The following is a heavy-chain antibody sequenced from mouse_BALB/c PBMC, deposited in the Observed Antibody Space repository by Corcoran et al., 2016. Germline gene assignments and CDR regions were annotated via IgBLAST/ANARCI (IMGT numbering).Heavy chain of an antibody. V-gene: IGHV8-12*01. Sequence: QVTLNESGPGILQPSQTLSLTCSFSGFSLSTSGMGVSWIRQPSGKGLEWLAHIYWDDDKRYNPSLKSRLTISKDTSRNQVFLKITSVDTADTATYYCARVITTAWFAYWGQGTLVTVSA. CDR3: ARVITTAWFAY. J-gene: IGHJ3*01. CDR1: GFSLSTSGMG. CDR2: IYWDDDK. D-gene: IGHD2-4*01.